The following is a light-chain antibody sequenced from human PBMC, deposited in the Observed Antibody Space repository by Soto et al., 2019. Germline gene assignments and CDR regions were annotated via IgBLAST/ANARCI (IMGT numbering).Light chain of an antibody. J-gene: IGKJ5*01. CDR1: ESVSTN. Sequence: TQSPATLSLGPGERVNLSRRASESVSTNLAWYQQKAGQAPRLLIYGASSRATGIPDRFSGSGSGTDFTLTISRLEPEDFAVYYCQQYGSSPSTFGQGTRLEIK. CDR3: QQYGSSPST. V-gene: IGKV3-20*01. CDR2: GAS.